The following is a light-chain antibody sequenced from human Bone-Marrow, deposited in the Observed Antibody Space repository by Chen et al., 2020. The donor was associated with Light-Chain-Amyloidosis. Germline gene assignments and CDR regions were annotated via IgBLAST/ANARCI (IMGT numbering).Light chain of an antibody. CDR1: QSVSSTY. J-gene: IGKJ2*01. Sequence: EIVLTQSPGTLSLSPGERATLSCRASQSVSSTYLAWYQQKPAQAPRLLIYGASSRATGIPDRFSGSGSGTDFTLTISRLEPEDFAVYYCQQYGASPPYTFGQGTKREI. V-gene: IGKV3-20*01. CDR3: QQYGASPPYT. CDR2: GAS.